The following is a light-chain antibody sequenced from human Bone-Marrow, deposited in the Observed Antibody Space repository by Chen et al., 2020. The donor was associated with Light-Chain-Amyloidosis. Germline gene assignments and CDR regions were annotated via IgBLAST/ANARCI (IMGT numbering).Light chain of an antibody. J-gene: IGLJ1*01. CDR3: SSYTITHTLV. CDR1: SSDVGGDNH. V-gene: IGLV2-14*01. Sequence: QSAMTQPASVSGVPGQPITIPCTGTSSDVGGDNHVSWYQQHPDKAPKLMIYEVTNRPSWVPDRFSGSKSDNTASLTISGLQTEDEADYFCSSYTITHTLVFGSGTRVTVL. CDR2: EVT.